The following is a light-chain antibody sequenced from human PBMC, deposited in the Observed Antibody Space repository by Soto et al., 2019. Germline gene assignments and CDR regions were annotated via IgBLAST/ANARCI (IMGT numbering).Light chain of an antibody. J-gene: IGLJ1*01. CDR3: SSCGGYNRRYV. CDR1: SSDVGRYNY. CDR2: EVT. V-gene: IGLV2-8*01. Sequence: QSALTQPPSASGSPGQSVTISCTGTSSDVGRYNYVSWYQQHPGKAPKLLIYEVTKRPSGVPDRYSGSKSGNTASLTISGLQTEDEADYYCSSCGGYNRRYVFGSGTKVTVL.